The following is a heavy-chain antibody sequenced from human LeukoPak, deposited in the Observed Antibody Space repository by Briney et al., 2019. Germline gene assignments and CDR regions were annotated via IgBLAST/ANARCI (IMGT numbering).Heavy chain of an antibody. V-gene: IGHV1-18*01. CDR1: GYTFISYA. J-gene: IGHJ4*02. CDR2: ISVYNGNT. Sequence: ASVKVSCKASGYTFISYAITWVRQAPGQGPEWMGWISVYNGNTNYAQKLQGRVTITTDTSTSTAYMELRSLRSDDTAVYYCARDLGGSGYDIFDYWGQGPLVTVSP. CDR3: ARDLGGSGYDIFDY. D-gene: IGHD5-12*01.